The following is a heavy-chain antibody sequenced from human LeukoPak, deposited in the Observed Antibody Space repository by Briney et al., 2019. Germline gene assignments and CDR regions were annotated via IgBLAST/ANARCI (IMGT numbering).Heavy chain of an antibody. D-gene: IGHD5-18*01. Sequence: GGSLRLSCAASGFTFSSYSMNWVRQAPGRGLEWVSSIRFTGSYIYYADSVKGRFTISRDSSKNTLYLQMDSLRVEDTAIYYCVKGSSDSRPYYFHYWGQGTLVTVSS. J-gene: IGHJ4*02. V-gene: IGHV3-21*04. CDR1: GFTFSSYS. CDR2: IRFTGSYI. CDR3: VKGSSDSRPYYFHY.